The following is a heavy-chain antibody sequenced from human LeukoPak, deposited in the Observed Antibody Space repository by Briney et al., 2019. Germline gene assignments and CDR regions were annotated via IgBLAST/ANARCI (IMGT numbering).Heavy chain of an antibody. CDR3: AKTAVASGGYMDV. CDR2: IRYDGNKI. Sequence: GGSLRLSCAASGFTFSSFGMHWLRQAPGKGLQWVAFIRYDGNKISYADSVKGRFTISRDISKNTLYLQMNSLTTEDTAVYYCAKTAVASGGYMDVWGKGTTVTVSS. J-gene: IGHJ6*03. CDR1: GFTFSSFG. V-gene: IGHV3-30*02. D-gene: IGHD4-23*01.